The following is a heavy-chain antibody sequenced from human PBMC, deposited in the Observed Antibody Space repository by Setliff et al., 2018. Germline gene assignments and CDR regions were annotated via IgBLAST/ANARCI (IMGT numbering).Heavy chain of an antibody. CDR3: VTDPPFSGWSFDS. Sequence: SETLSLTCTVSGDSINDYYWSWIRQPPGKGLEWIGYVFFTGDTDYNPSLGSRVTISLDRSKTQFSLKLSSVTAADTAVYYCVTDPPFSGWSFDSWGQGTLVTVSS. CDR2: VFFTGDT. D-gene: IGHD6-19*01. J-gene: IGHJ4*02. V-gene: IGHV4-59*01. CDR1: GDSINDYY.